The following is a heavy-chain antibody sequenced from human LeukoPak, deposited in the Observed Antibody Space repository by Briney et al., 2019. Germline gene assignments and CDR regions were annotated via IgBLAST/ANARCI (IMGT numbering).Heavy chain of an antibody. CDR3: ARAWGYDSFDI. V-gene: IGHV3-30-3*01. Sequence: PGGSLRLSCAASGFAFSNYLMHWVRQAPGKGLEWVALISYEVSTKHYADSVKGRFTISRDNSKNTLFLQMNSLRVEDTAVYFCARAWGYDSFDIWGQGTMVTVS. CDR2: ISYEVSTK. CDR1: GFAFSNYL. D-gene: IGHD7-27*01. J-gene: IGHJ3*02.